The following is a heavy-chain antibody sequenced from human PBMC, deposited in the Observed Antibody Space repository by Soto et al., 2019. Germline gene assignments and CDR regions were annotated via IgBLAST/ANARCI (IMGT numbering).Heavy chain of an antibody. CDR3: ARGSIFGVVQNYYYMDV. CDR2: INHSGST. Sequence: QVQLQQWGAGLLKPSETLSLTCAVYGGSFSGYYWSWIRQPPGKGLEWIGEINHSGSTNYNPSLKSRVTISVDTSKNQFSLKLSSVTAADTAVYYCARGSIFGVVQNYYYMDVWGKGTTVTVSS. D-gene: IGHD3-3*01. V-gene: IGHV4-34*01. J-gene: IGHJ6*03. CDR1: GGSFSGYY.